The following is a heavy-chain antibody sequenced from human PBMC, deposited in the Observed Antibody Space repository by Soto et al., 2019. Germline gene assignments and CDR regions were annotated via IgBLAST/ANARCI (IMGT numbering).Heavy chain of an antibody. D-gene: IGHD1-1*01. CDR3: ASGTFSWP. V-gene: IGHV3-72*01. J-gene: IGHJ5*02. CDR1: GFTFSDHY. Sequence: GGSLRLSCAASGFTFSDHYMDWLRQAPGKGLEWVGRIRVKVNSYSTDYAASVKGRFTISRDDSKNSLYLQMNSLKTEDTAVYYCASGTFSWPWGQGTLVTVSS. CDR2: IRVKVNSYST.